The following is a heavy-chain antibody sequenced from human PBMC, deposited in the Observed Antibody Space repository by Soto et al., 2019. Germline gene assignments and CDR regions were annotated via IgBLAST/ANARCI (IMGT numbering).Heavy chain of an antibody. CDR3: ARDPRLTGESWFDP. Sequence: SSETLSLTCTVSGGSISSGGYYWSWIRQHPGKGLEWIGYIYYSGSTYYNPSLKSRVTISVDTSKNQFSLKLSSVTAADTAVYYCARDPRLTGESWFDPWGQGTLVTVSS. CDR2: IYYSGST. J-gene: IGHJ5*02. V-gene: IGHV4-31*03. D-gene: IGHD7-27*01. CDR1: GGSISSGGYY.